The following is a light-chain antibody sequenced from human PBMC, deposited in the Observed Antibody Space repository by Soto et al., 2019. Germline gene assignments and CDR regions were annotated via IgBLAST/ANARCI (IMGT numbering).Light chain of an antibody. CDR1: QSVSSY. CDR3: QQRSNWPLLT. CDR2: DAS. Sequence: EIVLTQSPATLSSSPGERATLSCRASQSVSSYLAWYQQKPGQAPRLLIYDASNRATGIPARFSGSGSGTDFTLTISSLEPEDFAVYYCQQRSNWPLLTFRGGTKVEIK. J-gene: IGKJ4*01. V-gene: IGKV3-11*01.